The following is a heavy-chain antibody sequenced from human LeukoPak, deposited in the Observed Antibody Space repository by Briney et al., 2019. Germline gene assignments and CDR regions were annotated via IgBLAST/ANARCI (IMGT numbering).Heavy chain of an antibody. Sequence: GGSLRLSCAASGFTFSSYSMNWVRQAPGKGLEWVSGISGSGDSTYYADSMEGRFTISRDNSKNTLYLQMNSLKAEDTAVYYCAKGPASSIAAAADLDYWGQGTLVTVSS. J-gene: IGHJ4*02. CDR1: GFTFSSYS. CDR2: ISGSGDST. V-gene: IGHV3-23*01. CDR3: AKGPASSIAAAADLDY. D-gene: IGHD6-13*01.